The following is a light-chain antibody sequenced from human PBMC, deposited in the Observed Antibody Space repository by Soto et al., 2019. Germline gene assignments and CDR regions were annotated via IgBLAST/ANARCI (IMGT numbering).Light chain of an antibody. CDR1: SSDVGGYNY. CDR2: DVS. Sequence: QSVLTQPASVSGSPGQSITISCTGTSSDVGGYNYVSWYQQRPGKAPKLMIYDVSNRPSGVSNRFSGSKSGNTASLTISGLQTEDEADYYCSSYTSSSTLVFGGGTKLTV. J-gene: IGLJ2*01. CDR3: SSYTSSSTLV. V-gene: IGLV2-14*01.